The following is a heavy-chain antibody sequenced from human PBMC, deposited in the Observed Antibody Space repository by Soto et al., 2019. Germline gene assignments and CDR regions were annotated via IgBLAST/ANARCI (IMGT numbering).Heavy chain of an antibody. V-gene: IGHV3-49*03. J-gene: IGHJ6*02. CDR1: GFTFGDYA. D-gene: IGHD2-2*01. Sequence: GGSVRLSCTASGFTFGDYAMSWFRQAPGKGLEWVGFIRSKAYGGTTEYAASVKGRFTISRDDSKSIAYLQMNSLKTEDTAVYYCTRDRRYCSSTSCYLDYYYGMDVWGQGTTVTVSS. CDR2: IRSKAYGGTT. CDR3: TRDRRYCSSTSCYLDYYYGMDV.